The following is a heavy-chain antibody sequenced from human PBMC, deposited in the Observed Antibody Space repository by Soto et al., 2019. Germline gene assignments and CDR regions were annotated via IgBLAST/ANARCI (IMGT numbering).Heavy chain of an antibody. CDR2: ISYDGSNK. D-gene: IGHD2-15*01. Sequence: QVQLVESGGGVVQPGRSLRLSCAASGFTFSSYAIHWVRQAPGKGLEWLALISYDGSNKYYADSVKGRFTISRDNSKNXLXXQMNRLRAEDTAVYYCARGAEEYCSGGSCYFPFDYWGQGTLVTVSS. CDR3: ARGAEEYCSGGSCYFPFDY. J-gene: IGHJ4*02. V-gene: IGHV3-30-3*01. CDR1: GFTFSSYA.